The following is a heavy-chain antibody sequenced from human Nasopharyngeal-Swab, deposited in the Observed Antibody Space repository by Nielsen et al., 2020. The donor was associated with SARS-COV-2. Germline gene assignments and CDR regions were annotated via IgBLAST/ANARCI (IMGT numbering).Heavy chain of an antibody. J-gene: IGHJ4*02. CDR3: ARGADSSGYSMYYFDY. V-gene: IGHV4-59*01. CDR1: CGSISSYY. CDR2: IYYSGST. Sequence: SGAPSLPSTVSCGSISSYYWSWIRQAPGEGLEWVGYIYYSGSTNYNPSLKSRVTISVDTSKNQFSLKLSSVTAADTAVYYCARGADSSGYSMYYFDYWGQGTLVTVSS. D-gene: IGHD3-22*01.